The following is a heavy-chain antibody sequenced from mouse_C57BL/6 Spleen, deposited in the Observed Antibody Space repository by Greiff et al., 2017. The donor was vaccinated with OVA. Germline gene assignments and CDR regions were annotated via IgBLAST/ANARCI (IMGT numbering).Heavy chain of an antibody. Sequence: EVKVVESGGGLVKPGGSLKLSCAASGFTFSSYAMSWVRQTPEKRLEWVATISDGGSYTYYPDNVKGRFTISRDNAKNNLYLQMSHLKSEDTAMYYCAREGDYDDYAMDYWGQGTSVTVSS. CDR1: GFTFSSYA. J-gene: IGHJ4*01. V-gene: IGHV5-4*01. CDR2: ISDGGSYT. CDR3: AREGDYDDYAMDY. D-gene: IGHD2-4*01.